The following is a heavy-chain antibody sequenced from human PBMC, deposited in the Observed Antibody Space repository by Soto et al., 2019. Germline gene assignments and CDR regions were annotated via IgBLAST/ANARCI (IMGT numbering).Heavy chain of an antibody. J-gene: IGHJ6*02. CDR1: VGSSSSGDYY. V-gene: IGHV4-30-4*01. Sequence: TSETLSMACTVSVGSSSSGDYYWSWILQPPGKGLEWIGYIYYSGSTYYNPSLKSRVTISVDTSKNQFSLKQTSVTAADTAVYYCARALIQLWPHYYYGMDVWGQGTTVTVSS. CDR2: IYYSGST. CDR3: ARALIQLWPHYYYGMDV. D-gene: IGHD5-18*01.